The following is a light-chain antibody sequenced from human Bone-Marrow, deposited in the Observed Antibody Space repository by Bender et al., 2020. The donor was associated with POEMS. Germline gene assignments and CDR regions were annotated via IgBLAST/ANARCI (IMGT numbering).Light chain of an antibody. CDR1: SSNIGAHA. CDR3: CSYAGSSTWV. CDR2: SSH. Sequence: QSVLTQPPSASGTPGQRVTISCSGGSSNIGAHAVNWYQHLPGTAPKLLIYSSHRRPSEVPDRFSGSRSGTSASLTISGLQAEDEADYHCCSYAGSSTWVFGGGTKVTVL. V-gene: IGLV1-44*01. J-gene: IGLJ3*02.